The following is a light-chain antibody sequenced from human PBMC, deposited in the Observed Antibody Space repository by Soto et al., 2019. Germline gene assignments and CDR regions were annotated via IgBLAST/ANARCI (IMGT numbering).Light chain of an antibody. Sequence: QSALTQPASVSGSPGQSITISCTGTSSDVGTYNHVSWYQQHPGKAPKLMIYDVSNRPSGVSNRFSGSKSGNTASLTISGLQDEDEADYYCSSYTTSTTLGVFGTGTKLTVL. V-gene: IGLV2-14*01. J-gene: IGLJ1*01. CDR1: SSDVGTYNH. CDR3: SSYTTSTTLGV. CDR2: DVS.